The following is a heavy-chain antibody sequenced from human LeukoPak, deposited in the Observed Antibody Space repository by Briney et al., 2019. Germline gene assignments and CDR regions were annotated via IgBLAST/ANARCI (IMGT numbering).Heavy chain of an antibody. CDR3: AKVGLEGNSDY. J-gene: IGHJ4*02. CDR2: ISYDGSNK. CDR1: GFTFSSYG. Sequence: PGGSLRLSCAASGFTFSSYGMHWVRQAPGKGLEWVAVISYDGSNKYYADSVKGRFTISRDNSKNTLYLQMNSLRAEDTAVYYCAKVGLEGNSDYWGQGTLVTVSS. V-gene: IGHV3-30*18.